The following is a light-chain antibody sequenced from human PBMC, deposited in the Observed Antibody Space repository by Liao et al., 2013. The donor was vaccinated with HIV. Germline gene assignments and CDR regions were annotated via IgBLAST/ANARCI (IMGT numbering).Light chain of an antibody. CDR3: QAWDSSTSRVI. J-gene: IGLJ2*01. CDR1: NLGDKY. V-gene: IGLV3-1*01. Sequence: SDELTQPPSVSVSPGQTASITCSGANLGDKYISWYQQKPGQSPVLVVYQDTRRPSGIPARFSGSNSGHTATLTISGTQVMDEADFYCQAWDSSTSRVIFGGGTKLTVL. CDR2: QDT.